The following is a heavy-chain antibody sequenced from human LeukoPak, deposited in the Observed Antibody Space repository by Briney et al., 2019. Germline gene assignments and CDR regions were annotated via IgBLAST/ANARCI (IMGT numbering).Heavy chain of an antibody. CDR1: GFTFSSYG. Sequence: PGGSLRLSCAASGFTFSSYGMHWVRQAPGKGLEWVAFIRYDGSNKYYADSVKGRFTISRDNSKNTPYLQMNSLRAEDTAVYYCARGLLWFGELSRFDYWGQGTLVTVSS. CDR3: ARGLLWFGELSRFDY. CDR2: IRYDGSNK. V-gene: IGHV3-30*02. D-gene: IGHD3-10*01. J-gene: IGHJ4*02.